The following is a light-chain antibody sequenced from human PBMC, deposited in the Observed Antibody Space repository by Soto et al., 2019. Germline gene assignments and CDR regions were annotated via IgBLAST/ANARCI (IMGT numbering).Light chain of an antibody. J-gene: IGKJ1*01. CDR2: AAS. CDR1: QSVSSTY. V-gene: IGKV3-20*01. CDR3: QQYGSSRWT. Sequence: EIVLTQSPDTLSLFPGERATLSCRASQSVSSTYLAWYQQKPGQAPRPLISAASSRATGTPDRFSGSGSGTDFTHTISRLEPEDFAVYYCQQYGSSRWTFGQGTKVEIK.